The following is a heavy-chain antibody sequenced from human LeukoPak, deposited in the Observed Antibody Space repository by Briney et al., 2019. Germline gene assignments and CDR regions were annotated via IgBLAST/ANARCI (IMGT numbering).Heavy chain of an antibody. J-gene: IGHJ4*02. CDR2: IYYSGST. Sequence: SETLSLTCTVSGGSISSYYWSWIRQPPGKGLEWIGYIYYSGSTNYNPSLKSRVTISVDTSKNQFSLKLSSVTAADTAVYYCARDRAYQSVVVTLYYFDYWGQGTLVTVSS. CDR1: GGSISSYY. V-gene: IGHV4-59*01. CDR3: ARDRAYQSVVVTLYYFDY. D-gene: IGHD2-2*01.